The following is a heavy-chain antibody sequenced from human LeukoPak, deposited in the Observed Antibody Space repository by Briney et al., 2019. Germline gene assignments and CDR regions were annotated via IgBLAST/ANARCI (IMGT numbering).Heavy chain of an antibody. V-gene: IGHV3-7*01. Sequence: PGGSLRLFCAASGFTFSSYWMSWVRQAPGKGLERVANIKQDGSEKYYVDSVKGRFTISRDNAKNSLYLQMNSLRAEDTAVYYCAAPSYYMDVWGKGTTVTVSS. CDR1: GFTFSSYW. CDR3: AAPSYYMDV. J-gene: IGHJ6*03. CDR2: IKQDGSEK.